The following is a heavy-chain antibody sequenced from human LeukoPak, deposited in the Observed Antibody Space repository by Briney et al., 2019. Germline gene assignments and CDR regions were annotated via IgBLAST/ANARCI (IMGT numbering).Heavy chain of an antibody. CDR1: GDTFSDYT. V-gene: IGHV1-69*02. J-gene: IGHJ5*01. Sequence: ASVKVSCKTSGDTFSDYTVNWVRQGPGQGLEWMGRIIPILGIATYAQKFQDRVTITAVRSTSTAYMELSSLRSEDTAVYYCARGRYYGSGSKNWFDSWGQGTPVTVSS. D-gene: IGHD3-10*01. CDR2: IIPILGIA. CDR3: ARGRYYGSGSKNWFDS.